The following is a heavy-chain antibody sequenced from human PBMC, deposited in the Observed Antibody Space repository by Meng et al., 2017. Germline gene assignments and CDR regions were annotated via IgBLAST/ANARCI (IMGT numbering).Heavy chain of an antibody. CDR3: ASGDFCSGGSCYFPSDY. CDR1: GGTFSSYA. Sequence: SVKVSCKASGGTFSSYAISWVRQAPGQGLEWRGGIIPIFGTANYAQKFQGRVTMTADESTSTAYMELSSLRSEDTAVYYCASGDFCSGGSCYFPSDYWGQGTLVAVSS. J-gene: IGHJ4*02. D-gene: IGHD2-15*01. CDR2: IIPIFGTA. V-gene: IGHV1-69*13.